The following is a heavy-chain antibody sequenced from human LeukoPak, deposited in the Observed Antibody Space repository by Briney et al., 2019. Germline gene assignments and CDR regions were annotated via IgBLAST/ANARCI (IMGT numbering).Heavy chain of an antibody. J-gene: IGHJ5*02. V-gene: IGHV3-33*08. CDR2: IWHDGSSK. CDR3: ARRRVGAANWFDP. Sequence: GGSLRLSCAASGFIFSHYGMHWVRQAPGKGREWVAVIWHDGSSKYYADSVKGRFTISRDNAKNSLYLQMNSLRAEDTAVYYCARRRVGAANWFDPWGQGTLVTVSS. CDR1: GFIFSHYG. D-gene: IGHD1-26*01.